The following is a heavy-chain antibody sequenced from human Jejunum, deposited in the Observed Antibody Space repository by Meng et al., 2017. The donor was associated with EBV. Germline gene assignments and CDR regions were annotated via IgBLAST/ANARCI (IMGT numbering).Heavy chain of an antibody. CDR1: GFSFSIYG. J-gene: IGHJ4*02. CDR3: AKSLFGGNTV. D-gene: IGHD4-23*01. Sequence: EGRLVGAGCGLVQPGGSLRLFCAASGFSFSIYGMSWVRQAPGKGLECVSGISGNSITTSYADSVKGRFTISRDNSKNTVFLQMNSLRAEDTAIYYCAKSLFGGNTVWGQGTLVTVSS. V-gene: IGHV3-23*04. CDR2: ISGNSITT.